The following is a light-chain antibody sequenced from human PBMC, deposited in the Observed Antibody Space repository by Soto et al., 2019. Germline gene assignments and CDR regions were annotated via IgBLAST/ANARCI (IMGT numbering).Light chain of an antibody. CDR1: QSVTSN. CDR3: QQYNNWPPT. Sequence: EIVMTQSPATLSVSPGERATPSCRASQSVTSNLAWYQQKPGQAPRLLIYGASTRATGIPARFSGSGSGTEFTLTISSLQSEDFADYYCQQYNNWPPTFGQGTRLEIK. V-gene: IGKV3-15*01. J-gene: IGKJ5*01. CDR2: GAS.